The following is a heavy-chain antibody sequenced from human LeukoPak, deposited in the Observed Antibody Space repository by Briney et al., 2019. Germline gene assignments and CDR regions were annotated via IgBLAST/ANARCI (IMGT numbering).Heavy chain of an antibody. CDR1: GFTFSSYA. J-gene: IGHJ4*02. Sequence: GGSLRLSCAASGFTFSSYAMSWVRQAPGKGLEWVSYISSDGTNILYADSVRGRFTISRDDVRNTLSLQMNSLRADDTAVYYCARRIAALSRASDYWGQGTLVTVSS. D-gene: IGHD6-6*01. V-gene: IGHV3-48*04. CDR2: ISSDGTNI. CDR3: ARRIAALSRASDY.